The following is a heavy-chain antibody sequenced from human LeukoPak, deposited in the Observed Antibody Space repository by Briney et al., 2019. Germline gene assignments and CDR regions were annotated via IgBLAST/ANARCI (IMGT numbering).Heavy chain of an antibody. J-gene: IGHJ4*02. Sequence: GGSLRLSCAASGFTFSSYAMHWVRQAPGKGLEWVAVISYDGSNKYYADSVKGRFTISRDNSKNTLYLQMNSLRAEDTAVYYCARSVAGVYYFDYWGQGTLVTVSS. CDR1: GFTFSSYA. D-gene: IGHD6-19*01. V-gene: IGHV3-30-3*01. CDR3: ARSVAGVYYFDY. CDR2: ISYDGSNK.